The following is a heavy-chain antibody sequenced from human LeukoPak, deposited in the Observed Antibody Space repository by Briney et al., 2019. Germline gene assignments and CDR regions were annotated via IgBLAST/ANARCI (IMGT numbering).Heavy chain of an antibody. CDR3: ARMDYDILTGLYYYYGMDV. CDR2: ISSSGSTI. J-gene: IGHJ6*02. D-gene: IGHD3-9*01. V-gene: IGHV3-48*03. CDR1: GFTFSKYA. Sequence: GGSLRLSCAASGFTFSKYAMSWVRQAPGKGLEWVSYISSSGSTIYYADSVKGRFTISRDNAKNSLYLQMNSLRAEDTAVYYCARMDYDILTGLYYYYGMDVWGQGTTVTVSS.